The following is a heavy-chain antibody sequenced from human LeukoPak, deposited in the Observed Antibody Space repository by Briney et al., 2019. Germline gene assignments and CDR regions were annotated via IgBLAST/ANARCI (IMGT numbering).Heavy chain of an antibody. V-gene: IGHV3-43*01. CDR2: ISWDGGST. Sequence: GGSLRLSCAASGFTFDAYTVHWVRQAPGKGLEWVSLISWDGGSTYYADSVKGRFTISRDNSKNSLYLQMNSLRTEDTALYYCAKEKRAYCGGDCSPGPVYFDYWGQGTLVTVSS. CDR3: AKEKRAYCGGDCSPGPVYFDY. CDR1: GFTFDAYT. D-gene: IGHD2-21*02. J-gene: IGHJ4*02.